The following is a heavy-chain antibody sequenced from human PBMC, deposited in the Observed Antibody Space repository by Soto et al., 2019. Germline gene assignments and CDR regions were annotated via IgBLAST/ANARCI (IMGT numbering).Heavy chain of an antibody. V-gene: IGHV3-73*01. Sequence: GGSLRLACAASVFTFSDSAVHWVRQASGKGLEWVGRIRSKSDSYGTAYAASVKGRFTISRDDSKNTAYLQMNSLKIEDTAVYYCTRLAYTSTWYGMDVWGQGTTVTVSS. J-gene: IGHJ6*02. CDR3: TRLAYTSTWYGMDV. D-gene: IGHD6-13*01. CDR2: IRSKSDSYGT. CDR1: VFTFSDSA.